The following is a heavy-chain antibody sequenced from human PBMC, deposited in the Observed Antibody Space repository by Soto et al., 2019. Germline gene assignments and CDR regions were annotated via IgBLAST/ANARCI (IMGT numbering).Heavy chain of an antibody. D-gene: IGHD3-10*01. J-gene: IGHJ5*02. Sequence: SETLSLTCTVSGGSIGSYYWSWIRQPPGKGLEWIGYIYYSGSTNYNPSLKSRVTISVDTSKNQFSLKLSSVTAADTAVYYCARRSMVRGVIIESWFDPWGQGTLVTVSS. CDR3: ARRSMVRGVIIESWFDP. V-gene: IGHV4-59*08. CDR2: IYYSGST. CDR1: GGSIGSYY.